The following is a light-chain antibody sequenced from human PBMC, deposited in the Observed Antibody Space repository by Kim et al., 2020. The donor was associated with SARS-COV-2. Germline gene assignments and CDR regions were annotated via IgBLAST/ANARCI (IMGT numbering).Light chain of an antibody. V-gene: IGKV3-20*01. CDR2: GAS. CDR1: QNVSRAY. Sequence: EIVLTQSPGTLALSPGERATLSCRASQNVSRAYFAWYQQKPGQAPRLLISGASYRATGIPDRFGGSGSGTDFTLTVSRLEPEDFAVYYCQQYHRSPRTFGQGTKVDIK. CDR3: QQYHRSPRT. J-gene: IGKJ1*01.